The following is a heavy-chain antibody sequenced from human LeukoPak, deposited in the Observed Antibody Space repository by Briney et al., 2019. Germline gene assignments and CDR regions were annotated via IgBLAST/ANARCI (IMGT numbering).Heavy chain of an antibody. CDR3: ASDYGDYGAGY. CDR2: IYYSGST. Sequence: PSETLSLTCTVSGGSISSGDYYWSWIRQPPGKGLGWIGYIYYSGSTYYIPSLKSRVTISVDTSKNQFSLKLSSVTAADTAVHYCASDYGDYGAGYWGQGTLVTVSS. D-gene: IGHD4-17*01. V-gene: IGHV4-30-4*01. CDR1: GGSISSGDYY. J-gene: IGHJ4*02.